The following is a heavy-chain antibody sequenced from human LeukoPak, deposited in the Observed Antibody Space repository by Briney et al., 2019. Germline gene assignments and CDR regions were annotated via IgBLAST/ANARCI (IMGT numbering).Heavy chain of an antibody. CDR2: ISHTGST. CDR1: GGSFSGNY. V-gene: IGHV4-34*01. D-gene: IGHD1-26*01. CDR3: AKTIINGKYLY. J-gene: IGHJ4*02. Sequence: PSETLSLTCAVYGGSFSGNYWSWIRQPPGKGLEWIGEISHTGSTNYNPSLKSRVTISVDTSKNQFSLNLRSVTAADTAVYYCAKTIINGKYLYWGQGTLVTVSS.